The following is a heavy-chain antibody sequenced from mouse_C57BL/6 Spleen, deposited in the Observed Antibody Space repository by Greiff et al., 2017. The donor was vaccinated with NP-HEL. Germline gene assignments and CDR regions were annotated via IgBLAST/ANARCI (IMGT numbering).Heavy chain of an antibody. D-gene: IGHD1-1*01. CDR1: GYSFTGYY. CDR3: AIYYGSSYWYFDV. V-gene: IGHV1-42*01. CDR2: INPSTGGT. Sequence: VQLQQSGPELVKPGASVKISCKASGYSFTGYYMNWVKQSPEKSLEWIGEINPSTGGTTYNQKFKAKATLTVDKSSSTAYMQLKSLPSEDSAVYYCAIYYGSSYWYFDVWGTGTTVTVSS. J-gene: IGHJ1*03.